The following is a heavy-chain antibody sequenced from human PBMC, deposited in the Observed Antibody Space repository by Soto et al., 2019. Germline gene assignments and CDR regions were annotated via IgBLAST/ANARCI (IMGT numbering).Heavy chain of an antibody. V-gene: IGHV3-48*01. CDR2: ISSSSSTI. J-gene: IGHJ5*02. Sequence: RVSCAASGCTFSSYSMNWVRKAQEKGLEWASYISSSSSTIYYADSVKGRFTISRDNAKNSLYLQMNSLRAEDTAVYYCGRSDFWSGSSWFDPWGQGTLVTVSS. CDR3: GRSDFWSGSSWFDP. CDR1: GCTFSSYS. D-gene: IGHD3-3*01.